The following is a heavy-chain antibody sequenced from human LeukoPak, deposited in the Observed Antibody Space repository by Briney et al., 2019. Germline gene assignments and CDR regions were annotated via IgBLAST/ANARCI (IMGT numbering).Heavy chain of an antibody. CDR2: ISSSSSTI. J-gene: IGHJ4*02. D-gene: IGHD5-12*01. Sequence: PGGSLRLSCAASGFTFSSYSMNWVRQAPGKGLEWVSYISSSSSTIYYADSVKGRFTISRDNAKNTVYLQMNSLRADDTAVYFCARAPQIGFSGFDKNYWGQGTLVTVSS. CDR3: ARAPQIGFSGFDKNY. CDR1: GFTFSSYS. V-gene: IGHV3-48*04.